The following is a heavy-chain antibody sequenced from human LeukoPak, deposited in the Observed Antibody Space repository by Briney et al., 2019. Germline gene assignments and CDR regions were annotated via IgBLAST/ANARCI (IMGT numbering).Heavy chain of an antibody. CDR3: ASATPDRDGYNLAPFDY. Sequence: PGGSLRLSCAASGFTFSSYEMNWVRQAPGKGLEWVSYISSSGSTIYYADSVKGRFTISRDNAKNSLYLQMNSLRAEDTAVYYCASATPDRDGYNLAPFDYWGQGTLVTVSS. CDR1: GFTFSSYE. J-gene: IGHJ4*02. V-gene: IGHV3-48*03. CDR2: ISSSGSTI. D-gene: IGHD5-24*01.